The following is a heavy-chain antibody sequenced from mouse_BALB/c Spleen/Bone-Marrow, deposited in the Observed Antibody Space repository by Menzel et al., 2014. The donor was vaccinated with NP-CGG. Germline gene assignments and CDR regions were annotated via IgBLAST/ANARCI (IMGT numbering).Heavy chain of an antibody. CDR3: ARQESWALDY. V-gene: IGHV5-9-3*01. D-gene: IGHD4-1*01. CDR2: ITSGGGST. CDR1: GFTFSDYA. Sequence: EVKLVESGGGLVKPGGSLKLSCAASGFTFSDYAVSWVRQSPEKRLEWVATITSGGGSTYYPDSVKGRFTISRDNAKNTLYLQMSSLRSEDTAMYYCARQESWALDYWGQGTTLTVSS. J-gene: IGHJ2*01.